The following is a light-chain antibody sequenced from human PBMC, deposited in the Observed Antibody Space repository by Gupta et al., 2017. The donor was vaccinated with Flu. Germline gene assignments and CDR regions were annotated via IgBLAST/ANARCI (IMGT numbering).Light chain of an antibody. V-gene: IGKV3-11*01. CDR2: AAT. CDR3: QHRSTWPGA. Sequence: PAPSFLSRGGPAPPSCWASHSGSSYLAWYQQKPGQAPRLLIYAATNAATGLPARFSGSGSGTDFTLTISRLSPEDFAVYYCQHRSTWPGAFGQGTKVDIK. CDR1: HSGSSY. J-gene: IGKJ3*01.